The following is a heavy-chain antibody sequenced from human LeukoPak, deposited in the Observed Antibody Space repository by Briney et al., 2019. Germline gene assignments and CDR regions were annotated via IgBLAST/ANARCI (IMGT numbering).Heavy chain of an antibody. V-gene: IGHV3-66*01. D-gene: IGHD3-10*01. CDR1: GFTVSSNY. CDR2: IYSGGST. Sequence: GGSLRLSCAASGFTVSSNYMSWVRQAPGKGLEWVSVIYSGGSTYYADSVKGRFTISRDNSKNTLYLQMNSLRAEDTAVYYCARAFPYYYGSGSYHLDYWGQGTLITVSS. J-gene: IGHJ4*02. CDR3: ARAFPYYYGSGSYHLDY.